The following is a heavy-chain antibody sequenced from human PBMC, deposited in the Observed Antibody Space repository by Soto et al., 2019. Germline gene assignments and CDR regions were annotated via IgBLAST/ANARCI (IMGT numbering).Heavy chain of an antibody. V-gene: IGHV3-7*01. D-gene: IGHD3-10*01. Sequence: EVQVVESGGDLVQPGGSLRLSCAASGFSFSNYWMCWVRQAPGKGLEWVANIKQDGSQLYYAESVKGRFTISRDNAKNSLYLQMRSLRAEDTAVYYCARVAVFNYGSGEYFYYYDVWGKGTTVTVS. CDR3: ARVAVFNYGSGEYFYYYDV. CDR1: GFSFSNYW. CDR2: IKQDGSQL. J-gene: IGHJ6*03.